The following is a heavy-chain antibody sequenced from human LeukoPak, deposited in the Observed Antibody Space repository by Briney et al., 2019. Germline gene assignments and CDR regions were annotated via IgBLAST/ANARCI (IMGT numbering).Heavy chain of an antibody. J-gene: IGHJ4*02. Sequence: ASVKVSCKASGYTFTSYGISWVRQAPGQGLEWMGWISPYNGNTNYAQKLQGRVTMTTDTSTSTAYMELRSLRSDDTAVYYCARWDTVGGRNDNWGQGTLVTVSS. D-gene: IGHD1-26*01. V-gene: IGHV1-18*01. CDR3: ARWDTVGGRNDN. CDR2: ISPYNGNT. CDR1: GYTFTSYG.